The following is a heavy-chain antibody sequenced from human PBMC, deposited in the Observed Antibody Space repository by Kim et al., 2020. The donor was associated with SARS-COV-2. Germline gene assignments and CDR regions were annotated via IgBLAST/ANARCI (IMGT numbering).Heavy chain of an antibody. CDR1: GFTFSSYW. J-gene: IGHJ5*02. Sequence: GGSLRLSCAASGFTFSSYWMSWVRQAPGKGLEWVANIKQDGSEKYYVDSVKGRFTISRDNAKNSLYLQMNSLRAEDTAVYYCARVGQRVYSSSFRWFDPWGQGTLVTVSS. D-gene: IGHD6-6*01. CDR2: IKQDGSEK. V-gene: IGHV3-7*01. CDR3: ARVGQRVYSSSFRWFDP.